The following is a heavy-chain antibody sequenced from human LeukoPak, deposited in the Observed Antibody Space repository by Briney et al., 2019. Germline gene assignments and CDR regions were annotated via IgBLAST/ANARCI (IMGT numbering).Heavy chain of an antibody. CDR2: IYSDGTT. V-gene: IGHV3-53*01. CDR3: ANHYYDSSGNFDY. D-gene: IGHD3-22*01. Sequence: GGSLRLSCAASGFTVFSNYMSWVRQAPGKGLEWVSVIYSDGTTYYADSVKGRFTISRDNSKNTLYLQMNSLRAEDTAVYYCANHYYDSSGNFDYWGQGTLVTVSS. J-gene: IGHJ4*02. CDR1: GFTVFSNY.